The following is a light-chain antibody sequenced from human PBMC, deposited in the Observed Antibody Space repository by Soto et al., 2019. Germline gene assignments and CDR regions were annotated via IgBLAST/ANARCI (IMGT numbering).Light chain of an antibody. CDR1: QSLLHSNGYNY. Sequence: DIVMTQSPLSLPVTPGEPASISCRSSQSLLHSNGYNYLDWYLQKPGQSPQLLIYLGSNRASGVPDRLSGSGSGTDFTLKISRVEAEDVGVYYCMQALQTPLFTFGPGTKVDIK. CDR3: MQALQTPLFT. V-gene: IGKV2-28*01. CDR2: LGS. J-gene: IGKJ3*01.